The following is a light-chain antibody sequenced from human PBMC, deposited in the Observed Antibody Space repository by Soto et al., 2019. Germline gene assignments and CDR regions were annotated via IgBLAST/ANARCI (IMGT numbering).Light chain of an antibody. Sequence: EIVLTQSPCTLSLSPGERATLSCRASQSVSSSYLVWHQQKPGQAPRLLIYGASSRATGIPDRFSGSGSGTEFTLTISRLEPEDFAVYYCQQYGSSPAITFGQGTRLEI. CDR3: QQYGSSPAIT. CDR1: QSVSSSY. V-gene: IGKV3-20*01. J-gene: IGKJ5*01. CDR2: GAS.